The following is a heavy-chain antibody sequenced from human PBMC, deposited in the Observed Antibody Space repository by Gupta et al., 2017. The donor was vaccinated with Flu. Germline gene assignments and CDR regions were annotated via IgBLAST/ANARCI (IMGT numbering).Heavy chain of an antibody. CDR3: AKEMGTMFFDY. J-gene: IGHJ4*02. V-gene: IGHV3-43*01. D-gene: IGHD1-1*01. CDR2: FSNNGYDT. Sequence: QAPGKGLEWVSLFSNNGYDTFYSDSVKGRFTISRDNSKNSLYLQMNSLRTEDTALYYCAKEMGTMFFDYWGQGTLVTVSS.